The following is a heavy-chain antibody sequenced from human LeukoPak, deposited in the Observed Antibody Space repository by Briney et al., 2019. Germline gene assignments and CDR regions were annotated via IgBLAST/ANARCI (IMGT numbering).Heavy chain of an antibody. CDR2: IKQDGREI. J-gene: IGHJ4*02. CDR3: ARSYSRFDY. CDR1: EFTFSSYW. Sequence: GGSLRLFCVPSEFTFSSYWTSWVRQAPGRGLEWLANIKQDGREIYYVDSVKGQYTISRAYAKKSLYLQMNSLRADDTAVYYCARSYSRFDYWGQGTLVTVSS. V-gene: IGHV3-7*01. D-gene: IGHD6-13*01.